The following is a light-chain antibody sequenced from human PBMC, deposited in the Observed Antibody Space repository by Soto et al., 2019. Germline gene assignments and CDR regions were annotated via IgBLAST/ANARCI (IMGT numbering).Light chain of an antibody. CDR1: QSVGSY. V-gene: IGKV3-15*01. J-gene: IGKJ4*01. Sequence: DIVMTQSPVTLSVSPGERATLSCRASQSVGSYLAWYQQKPGQAPRLLIYGASTRVTGIPTRFSGSGSGTEFTLTISSLQSEDFAVYYCQQYNNWPLTFGGGTKVEIK. CDR2: GAS. CDR3: QQYNNWPLT.